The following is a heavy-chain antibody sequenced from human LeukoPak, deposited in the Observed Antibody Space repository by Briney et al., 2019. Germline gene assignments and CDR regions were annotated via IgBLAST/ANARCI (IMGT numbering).Heavy chain of an antibody. CDR1: GFTFSSYA. V-gene: IGHV3-23*01. Sequence: PGGSLRLSCAASGFTFSSYAMSWVRQAPGKGLEWVSAISGSGGSTYYADSVKGRFTISRDNSKNTLYLQMNNLRAEDTAVYYCAKCGQATVTSDYWGQGTLVTVSS. CDR3: AKCGQATVTSDY. CDR2: ISGSGGST. D-gene: IGHD4-17*01. J-gene: IGHJ4*02.